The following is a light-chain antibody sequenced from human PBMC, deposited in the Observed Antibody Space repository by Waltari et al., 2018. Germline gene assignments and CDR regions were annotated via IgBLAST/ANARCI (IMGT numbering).Light chain of an antibody. Sequence: DIVMTQSPDSLAVSLGERATINCKSSQSVLYSSNNKNYLAWYQQKPRQPPELLISWASTRESGVPDRFSGSGSGTDFTLTISSLQAEDVAVYYCQQYYSTPYTFGQGTNLEIK. CDR3: QQYYSTPYT. V-gene: IGKV4-1*01. J-gene: IGKJ2*01. CDR1: QSVLYSSNNKNY. CDR2: WAS.